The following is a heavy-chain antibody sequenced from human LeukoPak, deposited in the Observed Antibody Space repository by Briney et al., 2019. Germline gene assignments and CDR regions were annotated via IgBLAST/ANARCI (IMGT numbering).Heavy chain of an antibody. J-gene: IGHJ4*02. V-gene: IGHV3-7*03. D-gene: IGHD3-10*01. CDR3: ARAPPG. Sequence: GGSLRLSCAVSGFTFSGYWMGWVRQAPGKGLEWVANINQDGAEKYYVDSVRGRFTISRENAKNSLYLQMNTLRAEDTAVYYCARAPPGWGQGTLVTVSS. CDR1: GFTFSGYW. CDR2: INQDGAEK.